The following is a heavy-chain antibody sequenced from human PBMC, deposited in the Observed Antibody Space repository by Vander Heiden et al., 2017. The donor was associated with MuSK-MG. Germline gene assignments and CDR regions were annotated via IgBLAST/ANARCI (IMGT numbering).Heavy chain of an antibody. Sequence: QVQLVQSGAAVKRPGSSMRVSCKTSRGSFSHYAINWVRQAPGQGLELIVGIIPIFVSPHYAQRIQGKVSITADESTTTAYMDLSRLTYDDTAVYYCAGGQLIGGLAGSLAVAFDIWGQGTVVTVS. CDR3: AGGQLIGGLAGSLAVAFDI. CDR2: IIPIFVSP. CDR1: RGSFSHYA. J-gene: IGHJ3*02. D-gene: IGHD7-27*01. V-gene: IGHV1-69*01.